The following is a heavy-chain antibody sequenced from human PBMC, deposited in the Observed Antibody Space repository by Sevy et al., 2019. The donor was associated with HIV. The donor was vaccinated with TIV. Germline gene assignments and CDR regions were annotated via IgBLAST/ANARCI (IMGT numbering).Heavy chain of an antibody. CDR2: TYYNGDT. Sequence: SETLSLTCSVSGVSLSNGAYYWSWIRQHPEKGLEGIGYTYYNGDTYYNPSLKSRATISADTSKNQFSLRLSSVTVADTAVYYCSRASLSFFYLDVWGKGTTVTVSS. CDR3: SRASLSFFYLDV. CDR1: GVSLSNGAYY. V-gene: IGHV4-31*03. J-gene: IGHJ6*03.